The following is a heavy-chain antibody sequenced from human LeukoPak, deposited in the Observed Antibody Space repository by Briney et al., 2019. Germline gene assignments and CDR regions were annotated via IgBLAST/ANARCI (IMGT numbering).Heavy chain of an antibody. J-gene: IGHJ4*02. Sequence: PSETLSLTCTVSGGSISSYSWSWIRQPPGKGLEWIGYIYHSGSTYYNPSLKSRVTISVDRSKNQFSLKLSSVTAADTAVYYCARVSYGSGSPFDYWGQGTLVTVSS. CDR2: IYHSGST. D-gene: IGHD3-10*01. CDR1: GGSISSYS. V-gene: IGHV4-30-2*01. CDR3: ARVSYGSGSPFDY.